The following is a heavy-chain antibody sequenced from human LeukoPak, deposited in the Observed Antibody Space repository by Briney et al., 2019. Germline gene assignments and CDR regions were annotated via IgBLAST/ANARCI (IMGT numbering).Heavy chain of an antibody. Sequence: SETLSLTCAVYGGSFSGYYWSWIRQPPGKGLEWIGEINHSGSTNYNPSLKSRVTISVDTSKNQFSLKLSSVTAADTAVYYCAREGYYDYVWGSYRYTGYNWFDPWGQGTLATVSS. CDR2: INHSGST. CDR1: GGSFSGYY. D-gene: IGHD3-16*02. CDR3: AREGYYDYVWGSYRYTGYNWFDP. J-gene: IGHJ5*02. V-gene: IGHV4-34*01.